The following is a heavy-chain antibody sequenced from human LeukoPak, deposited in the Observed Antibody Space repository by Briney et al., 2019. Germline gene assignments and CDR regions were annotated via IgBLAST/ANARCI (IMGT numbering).Heavy chain of an antibody. CDR3: ARDWGYYYDSSERFDP. V-gene: IGHV4-59*12. CDR2: IYSSGSA. D-gene: IGHD3-22*01. CDR1: GGCISGYF. Sequence: SETLSLTCTVSGGCISGYFWSWLRQPPGKGLEWIGYIYSSGSASYNPSLKSRVTMSVDTSKNQFSLNLSSVTAADTAVYYCARDWGYYYDSSERFDPWGQGTLVTVSS. J-gene: IGHJ5*02.